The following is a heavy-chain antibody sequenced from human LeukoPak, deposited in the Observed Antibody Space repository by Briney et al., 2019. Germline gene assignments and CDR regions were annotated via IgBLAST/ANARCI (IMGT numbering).Heavy chain of an antibody. Sequence: GGSLRLSCAASEFTFSNYWMIWVRQAPGKGLEWVGNIKQDGSEKRYADSVRGRFSISRDNAQTSLYLQMNSLRAEGTAVYYCARASDPWLQLTWGQGTLVTVSS. D-gene: IGHD5-24*01. CDR3: ARASDPWLQLT. CDR1: EFTFSNYW. J-gene: IGHJ5*02. V-gene: IGHV3-7*05. CDR2: IKQDGSEK.